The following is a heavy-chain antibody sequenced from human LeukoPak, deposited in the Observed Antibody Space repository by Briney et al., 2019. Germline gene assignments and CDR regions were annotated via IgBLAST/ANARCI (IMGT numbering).Heavy chain of an antibody. CDR2: IYYSGST. CDR3: ARTITIFGVVHYYYYMDV. Sequence: PSETLSLTSTVSGGSISSYYWSWIWQPPGKGLWWIGYIYYSGSTNYNPSLKSRVTISVDTSKNQFSLKLSSVTAADTAVYYCARTITIFGVVHYYYYMDVWGKGTTATVSS. D-gene: IGHD3-3*01. CDR1: GGSISSYY. V-gene: IGHV4-59*01. J-gene: IGHJ6*03.